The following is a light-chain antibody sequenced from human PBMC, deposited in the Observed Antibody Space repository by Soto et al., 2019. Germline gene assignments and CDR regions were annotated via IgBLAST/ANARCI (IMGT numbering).Light chain of an antibody. CDR2: GAS. CDR1: QSVSSN. J-gene: IGKJ2*01. CDR3: QQYNNWLQFPYT. V-gene: IGKV3-15*01. Sequence: EIVMTQSPATLSVSPGERATLSCRASQSVSSNLAWYQQKPGQAPRLLIYGASTRATGIPARFSGSGSGTEFTLTISSLQSEDFAVYYCQQYNNWLQFPYTFGQGTKLEIK.